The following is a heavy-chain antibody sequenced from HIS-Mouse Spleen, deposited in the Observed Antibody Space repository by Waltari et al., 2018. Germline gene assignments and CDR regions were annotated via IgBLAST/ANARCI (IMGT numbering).Heavy chain of an antibody. Sequence: QLQLQESGPGLVKPSETLSLTCTVSGGSISSSSYYWGWLRQPPGKGLEWIGSIYYSGSTYYNPSLKSRVTISVDTSKNQFSLKLSSVPAADTAVYYCAREIPYSSSWYDWYFDLWGRGTLVTVSS. D-gene: IGHD6-13*01. V-gene: IGHV4-39*07. CDR3: AREIPYSSSWYDWYFDL. J-gene: IGHJ2*01. CDR2: IYYSGST. CDR1: GGSISSSSYY.